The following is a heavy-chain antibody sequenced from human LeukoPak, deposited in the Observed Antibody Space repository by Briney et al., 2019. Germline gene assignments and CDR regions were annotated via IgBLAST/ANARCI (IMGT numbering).Heavy chain of an antibody. CDR3: LTTVTTSVDY. Sequence: PGGSLRLSCAASGFTFSSYAMHWVRQAPGKGLEWVAVISYDGSNKYYADSVKGRFTISRDNSKNTLYLQMNSLRAEDTAVYYCLTTVTTSVDYWGQGTLVTVSS. CDR2: ISYDGSNK. CDR1: GFTFSSYA. J-gene: IGHJ4*02. D-gene: IGHD4-17*01. V-gene: IGHV3-30*04.